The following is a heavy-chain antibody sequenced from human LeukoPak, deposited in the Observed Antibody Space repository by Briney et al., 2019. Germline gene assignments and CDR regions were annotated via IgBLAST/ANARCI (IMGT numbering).Heavy chain of an antibody. J-gene: IGHJ4*02. CDR2: IKQDGSEK. V-gene: IGHV3-7*01. Sequence: GGSLRLSCAASGFTFSSYWMSWVRQAPGKGLEWVANIKQDGSEKYYVDSVKGRFTISRGNAKNSLYLQMNSLRAEDTAVYYCARRARYYDSSGYTPWGQGTLVTVSS. CDR1: GFTFSSYW. CDR3: ARRARYYDSSGYTP. D-gene: IGHD3-22*01.